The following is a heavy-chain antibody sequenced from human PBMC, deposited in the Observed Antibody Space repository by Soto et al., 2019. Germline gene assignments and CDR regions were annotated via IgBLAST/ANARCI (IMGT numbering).Heavy chain of an antibody. CDR3: AKAKNDYNWDNRPPFDY. Sequence: GGSLRLSCEASGFTLRNYAMTWVRQAPGKGLEWVSLISANDVGAYYAESVKTRFTISTDQSRNTVYLQMDSLRADDTAIYYCAKAKNDYNWDNRPPFDYWGQGTLVTVSS. J-gene: IGHJ4*02. CDR2: ISANDVGA. CDR1: GFTLRNYA. V-gene: IGHV3-23*01. D-gene: IGHD1-20*01.